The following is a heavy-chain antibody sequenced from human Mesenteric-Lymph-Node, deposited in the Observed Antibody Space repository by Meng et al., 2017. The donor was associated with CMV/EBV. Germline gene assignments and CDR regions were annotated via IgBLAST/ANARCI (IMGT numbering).Heavy chain of an antibody. CDR1: GFTFSSYA. Sequence: GGSLRLSCAASGFTFSSYAMSWVRQAPGKGLEWVSGITWNSVGIDYADSVKGRFTISRDNAKNSLYLQMDSLRAEDTAFYYCAKDDSSQITIIDYWGQGTLVTVSS. J-gene: IGHJ4*02. V-gene: IGHV3-9*01. D-gene: IGHD3-9*01. CDR3: AKDDSSQITIIDY. CDR2: ITWNSVGI.